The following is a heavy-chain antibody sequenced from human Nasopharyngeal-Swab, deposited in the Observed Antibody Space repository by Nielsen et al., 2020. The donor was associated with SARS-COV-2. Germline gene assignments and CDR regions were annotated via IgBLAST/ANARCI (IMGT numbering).Heavy chain of an antibody. CDR3: AKDRGGSAWALDY. CDR2: IGWRGGSI. CDR1: ALSLGDYS. J-gene: IGHJ4*02. D-gene: IGHD6-19*01. Sequence: SLTLSCPPSALSLGDYSMHCVSHAHGECMGCVALIGWRGGSIVYADSVKGRFTISRDNSKNSLYLEMNSLTTEDTAFYYCAKDRGGSAWALDYWGQGTLVTVSS. V-gene: IGHV3-43*01.